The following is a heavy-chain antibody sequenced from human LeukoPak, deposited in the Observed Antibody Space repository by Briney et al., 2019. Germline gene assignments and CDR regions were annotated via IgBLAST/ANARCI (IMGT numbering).Heavy chain of an antibody. D-gene: IGHD3-10*01. J-gene: IGHJ6*03. CDR1: GFTFSSYG. Sequence: GGSLRLSCAASGFTFSSYGMHWVRQAPGKGLEWVAFIRYDGSNKYYADSVKGRFTISRDNSKNTLYLQMNSPRAEDTAVYYCAKGIDYYGSGAMELGYMDVWGKGTTVTVSS. V-gene: IGHV3-30*02. CDR3: AKGIDYYGSGAMELGYMDV. CDR2: IRYDGSNK.